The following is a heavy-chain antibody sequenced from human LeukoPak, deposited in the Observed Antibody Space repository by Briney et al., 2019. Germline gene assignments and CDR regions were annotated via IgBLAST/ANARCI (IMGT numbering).Heavy chain of an antibody. CDR2: INPNTGGT. V-gene: IGHV1-2*02. D-gene: IGHD2-2*01. J-gene: IGHJ4*02. CDR3: ARGYCSSTSCSSYGDYWKPLDY. Sequence: ASVKVSCKASGYSFTDYYIHWVRQAPGQGLEWMGWINPNTGGTNYAQKFRGRVTMTRDTSISTAYMELSRLRSDGTAVYYCARGYCSSTSCSSYGDYWKPLDYWGQGTLVTVSS. CDR1: GYSFTDYY.